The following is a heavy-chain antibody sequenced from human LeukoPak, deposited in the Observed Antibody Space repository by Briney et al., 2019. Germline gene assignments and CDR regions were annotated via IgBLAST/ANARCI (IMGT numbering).Heavy chain of an antibody. CDR3: ATGNIAAAGAGFGAFDI. Sequence: SETLSLTCTVSGGSISSYYWSWIRQPPGKGLEWIGYIYTSGSTNYNPSLKSRVTISVDTSKNQFSLKLSSVTAADTAVYYCATGNIAAAGAGFGAFDIWGQGTMVTVSS. V-gene: IGHV4-4*09. CDR1: GGSISSYY. D-gene: IGHD6-13*01. CDR2: IYTSGST. J-gene: IGHJ3*02.